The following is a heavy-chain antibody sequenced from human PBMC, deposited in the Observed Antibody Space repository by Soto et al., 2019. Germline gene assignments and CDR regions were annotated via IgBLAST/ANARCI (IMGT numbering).Heavy chain of an antibody. CDR2: IYWDNDK. CDR1: GFSLSTSEVA. D-gene: IGHD1-26*01. Sequence: QITLKESGPPVVKPTQTLTLTCTFSGFSLSTSEVAVGWIRQPPGKALEWLALIYWDNDKRYSPSLKSRLTIPQDPSKKQVVLTMTNMDPVDTATYYCAHRFSTAVGRWFDPWGQGTLVTVSS. V-gene: IGHV2-5*02. J-gene: IGHJ5*02. CDR3: AHRFSTAVGRWFDP.